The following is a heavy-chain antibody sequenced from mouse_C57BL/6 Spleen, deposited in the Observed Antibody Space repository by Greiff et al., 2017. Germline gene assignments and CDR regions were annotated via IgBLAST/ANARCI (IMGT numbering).Heavy chain of an antibody. V-gene: IGHV2-9-1*01. D-gene: IGHD1-1*01. CDR3: ARKNYGSPYYYAMDY. Sequence: VKLVESGPGLVAPSQSLSITCTVSGFSLTSYAISWVRQPPGKGLEWLGVIWTGGGTNYNSALKSRLSISKDNSKSQVFLKMNSLQTDDTARYYCARKNYGSPYYYAMDYWGQGTSVTVSS. CDR1: GFSLTSYA. J-gene: IGHJ4*01. CDR2: IWTGGGT.